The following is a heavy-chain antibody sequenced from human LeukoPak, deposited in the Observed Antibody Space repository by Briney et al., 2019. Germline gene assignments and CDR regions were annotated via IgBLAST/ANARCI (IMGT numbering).Heavy chain of an antibody. J-gene: IGHJ3*02. Sequence: GGSLRLSCAPSGFTFNNYGMHWVRQAPGKGLEWVAFIRDDGSIKYYADSVKGRFTISRDISKNTLYLQMNSLRPEDTAVYYCAKDWGGYYDIRAFDIWGQGTMVTVSS. D-gene: IGHD3-22*01. V-gene: IGHV3-30*02. CDR2: IRDDGSIK. CDR1: GFTFNNYG. CDR3: AKDWGGYYDIRAFDI.